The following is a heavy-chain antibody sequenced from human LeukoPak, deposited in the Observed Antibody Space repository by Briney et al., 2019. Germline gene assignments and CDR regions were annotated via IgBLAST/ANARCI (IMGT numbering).Heavy chain of an antibody. CDR1: GGTFSSYA. CDR3: ARDLFTYYDSSGLRF. V-gene: IGHV1-69*13. Sequence: SVKVSCKASGGTFSSYAISWVRQAPGQGLEWMGGIIPIFGTANYAQEFQGRVTITADESTSTAYMELSSLRSEDTAVYYCARDLFTYYDSSGLRFWGQGTLVTVSS. D-gene: IGHD3-22*01. J-gene: IGHJ4*02. CDR2: IIPIFGTA.